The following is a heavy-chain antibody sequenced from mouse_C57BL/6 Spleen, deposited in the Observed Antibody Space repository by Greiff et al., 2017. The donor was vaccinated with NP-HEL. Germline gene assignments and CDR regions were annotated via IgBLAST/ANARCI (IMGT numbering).Heavy chain of an antibody. CDR2: ISSGSSTI. Sequence: EVKLVESGGGLVKPGGSLKLSCAASGFTFSDYGMHWVRQAPEKGLEWVAYISSGSSTIYYADTVKGRFTLSRDNAKNTMFLQITSLRSEDTAMYYCARQKLLPFDYWGQGTTLTVSS. CDR1: GFTFSDYG. J-gene: IGHJ2*01. V-gene: IGHV5-17*01. D-gene: IGHD2-12*01. CDR3: ARQKLLPFDY.